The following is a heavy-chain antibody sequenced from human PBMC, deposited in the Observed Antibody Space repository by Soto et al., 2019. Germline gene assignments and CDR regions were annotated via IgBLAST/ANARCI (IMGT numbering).Heavy chain of an antibody. V-gene: IGHV4-31*03. CDR2: IYYSGST. J-gene: IGHJ4*02. Sequence: QVQLQESGPGLVKPSQTLSLTCTVSGGSISSGGYYWRWIRQHPGKGLEWIGYIYYSGSTYYNPSIKSRVTISVDTSKNQFSLKLSSVTAADTAVYYCARADPWPMNPPDYWGQGTLVTVSS. CDR1: GGSISSGGYY. D-gene: IGHD3-22*01. CDR3: ARADPWPMNPPDY.